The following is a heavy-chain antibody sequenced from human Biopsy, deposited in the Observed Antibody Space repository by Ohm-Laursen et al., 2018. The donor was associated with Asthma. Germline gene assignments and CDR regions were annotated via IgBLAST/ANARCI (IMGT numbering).Heavy chain of an antibody. V-gene: IGHV1-46*01. CDR3: ARRGITGTTLDY. Sequence: GASVKVSCKSSGYTFTSYYMHWVRQAPGQGLEWMGIINPSGGSTSYAQKFQGRVTMTRDTSTSTVYMELSSLRSEDTAVYYCARRGITGTTLDYWGQGTLVTVSS. J-gene: IGHJ4*02. D-gene: IGHD1-7*01. CDR2: INPSGGST. CDR1: GYTFTSYY.